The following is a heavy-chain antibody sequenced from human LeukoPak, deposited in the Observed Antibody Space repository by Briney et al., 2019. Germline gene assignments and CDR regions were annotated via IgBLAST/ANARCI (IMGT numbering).Heavy chain of an antibody. J-gene: IGHJ4*02. D-gene: IGHD3-3*01. CDR1: GYIFTSYW. CDR2: IDPSDSYT. V-gene: IGHV5-10-1*01. Sequence: GESLKISCKSSGYIFTSYWISWVRQMPGKGLEWMGRIDPSDSYTNYSPSFQGHVTISADKSISTAYLQWSSLKASDTAMYYCARHLTYYDFWSGYYPSLFDYWGQGTLVTVSS. CDR3: ARHLTYYDFWSGYYPSLFDY.